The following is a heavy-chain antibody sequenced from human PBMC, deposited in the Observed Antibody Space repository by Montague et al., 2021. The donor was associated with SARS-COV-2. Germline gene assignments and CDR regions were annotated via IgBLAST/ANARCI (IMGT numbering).Heavy chain of an antibody. CDR2: VNPNSDNA. D-gene: IGHD3-10*01. Sequence: SVKVSCKASAYTFTSFDIHWVRQAPGQGLEWMGWVNPNSDNAGYAQKFQGRVTMTRNIAVSTAYMELSSLRSEDTAVYYCARGRNVQLLFEYHYGMDVWGQGTTVTVSS. CDR3: ARGRNVQLLFEYHYGMDV. V-gene: IGHV1-8*01. J-gene: IGHJ6*02. CDR1: AYTFTSFD.